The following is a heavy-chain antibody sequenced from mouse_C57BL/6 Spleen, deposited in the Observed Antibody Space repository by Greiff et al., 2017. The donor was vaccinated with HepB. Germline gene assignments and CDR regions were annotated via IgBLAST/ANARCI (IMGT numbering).Heavy chain of an antibody. V-gene: IGHV1-83*01. CDR2: YPGSGNTY. CDR1: YTFTDYYM. Sequence: VQLQQSGPELVKPGASVKMSCKASGYTFTDYYMHWVKQKPGKGLEWIGEIYPGSGNTYYNEKFKGKATLTADTSSSTAYMQLSSLTSEDSAVYFCAIDYWGQGTTLTVSS. CDR3: IDY. J-gene: IGHJ2*01.